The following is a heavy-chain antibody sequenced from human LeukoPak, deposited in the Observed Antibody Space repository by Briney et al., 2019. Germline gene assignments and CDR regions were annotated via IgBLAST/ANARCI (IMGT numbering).Heavy chain of an antibody. D-gene: IGHD6-6*01. V-gene: IGHV6-1*01. CDR1: GDSVSSNSAA. J-gene: IGHJ6*02. CDR2: TYYRSKWYH. Sequence: SQTLSLTCAISGDSVSSNSAAWNWIRQSPSRGLEWLGRTYYRSKWYHDYAGSVKSRITINPDTSKDHFSLQLNSVTPDDTAMYYCARGSVAASDNSYYYGMDVWGQGTTVTVSS. CDR3: ARGSVAASDNSYYYGMDV.